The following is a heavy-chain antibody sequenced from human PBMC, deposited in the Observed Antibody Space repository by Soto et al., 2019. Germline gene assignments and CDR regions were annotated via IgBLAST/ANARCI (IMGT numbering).Heavy chain of an antibody. V-gene: IGHV1-18*01. CDR1: GYSFTNYG. D-gene: IGHD6-19*01. CDR2: ISGFNGNT. Sequence: QDQLVQSGAEVKKPGASVTVSCKASGYSFTNYGITWVRQAPGQGLEWMGGISGFNGNTHYAQKLQGRVTMTTDASTRTAYMALRSLRSDDTAVYYCARDRGVAPPVAGNTHYYCYMDVWGKGTTVTVSS. J-gene: IGHJ6*03. CDR3: ARDRGVAPPVAGNTHYYCYMDV.